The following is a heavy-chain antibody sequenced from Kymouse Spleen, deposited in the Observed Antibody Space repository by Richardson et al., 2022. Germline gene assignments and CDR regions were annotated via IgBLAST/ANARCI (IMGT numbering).Heavy chain of an antibody. J-gene: IGHJ5*02. CDR1: GGSFSGYY. D-gene: IGHD6-13*01. CDR3: ARGAAAAGTFNWFDP. V-gene: IGHV4-34*01. Sequence: QVQLQQWGAGLLKPSETLSLTCAVYGGSFSGYYWSWIRQPPGKGLEWIGEINHSGSTNYNPSLKSRVTISVDTSKNQFSLKLSSVTAADTAVYYCARGAAAAGTFNWFDPWGQGTLVTVSS. CDR2: INHSGST.